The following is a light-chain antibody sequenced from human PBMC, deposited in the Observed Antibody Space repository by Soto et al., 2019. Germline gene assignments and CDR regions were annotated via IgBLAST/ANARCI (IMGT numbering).Light chain of an antibody. V-gene: IGKV3-20*01. CDR3: QQYASSPLT. Sequence: EIVLTQSPGTLSLSSGERATLSCRASQSVRSNYLAWYQQKPGQAPRLLIYGASSRATGIPDRFGGSGSGTDFTLTTSRLEPADFAVYYCQQYASSPLTFGGGTKVEIK. CDR1: QSVRSNY. J-gene: IGKJ4*01. CDR2: GAS.